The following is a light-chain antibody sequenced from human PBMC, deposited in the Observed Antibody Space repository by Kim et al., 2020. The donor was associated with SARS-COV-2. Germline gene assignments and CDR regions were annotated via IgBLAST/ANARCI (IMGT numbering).Light chain of an antibody. CDR2: YNS. CDR1: NIGSKT. CDR3: QVWDSSSDPAGV. J-gene: IGLJ3*02. Sequence: PGKTATMTCGGNNIGSKTVQWYQQRPGQAPVLVIYYNSDRPSGIPERFSGSNSGNTATLTISRVEAGDEADFYCQVWDSSSDPAGVFGGGTQLTVL. V-gene: IGLV3-21*04.